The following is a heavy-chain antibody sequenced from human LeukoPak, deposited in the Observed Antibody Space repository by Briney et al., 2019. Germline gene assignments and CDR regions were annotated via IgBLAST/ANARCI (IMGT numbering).Heavy chain of an antibody. J-gene: IGHJ6*03. D-gene: IGHD2-2*01. V-gene: IGHV3-30*02. CDR3: AKDEVVPGYYYTDV. CDR1: GFTFSSYE. CDR2: IRYDGGNT. Sequence: PGGSLRLSCAASGFTFSSYEMNWVRQAPGMGLEWVAFIRYDGGNTYYADSVKGRFTISRDNSKNTMYLQMNSLNAEDTAVYYCAKDEVVPGYYYTDVWGRGTTVTISS.